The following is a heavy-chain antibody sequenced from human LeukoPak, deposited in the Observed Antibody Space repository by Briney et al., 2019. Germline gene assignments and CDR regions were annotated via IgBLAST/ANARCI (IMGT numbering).Heavy chain of an antibody. CDR1: GYTFTGYY. CDR2: INPNSGGT. J-gene: IGHJ6*03. Sequence: GASVKVSCKASGYTFTGYYMHWVRQAPGQGLEWMGWINPNSGGTNYAQKFQGRVTMTRDTSISTAYMELSRLRSDDTAVYYCARGGYSSSWSSDYYYYMDVWGKGTTVTISS. V-gene: IGHV1-2*02. D-gene: IGHD6-13*01. CDR3: ARGGYSSSWSSDYYYYMDV.